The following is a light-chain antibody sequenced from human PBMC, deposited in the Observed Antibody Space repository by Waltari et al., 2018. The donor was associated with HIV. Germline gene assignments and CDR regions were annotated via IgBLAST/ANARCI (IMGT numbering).Light chain of an antibody. CDR3: CSYAGTYTWV. CDR1: STDIGDSSY. CDR2: DVS. J-gene: IGLJ2*01. V-gene: IGLV2-11*01. Sequence: QSALTHPCSVSWSPGQSVTFSSRGISTDIGDSSYVSWYHQHPDPVPKLIIFDVSKRPSGVPDRFSGSKSVNTASLTISGLQAEDEADYYCCSYAGTYTWVFGGGTRLTVL.